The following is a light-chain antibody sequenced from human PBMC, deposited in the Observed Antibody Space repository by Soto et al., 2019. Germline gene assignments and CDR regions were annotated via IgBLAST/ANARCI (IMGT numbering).Light chain of an antibody. V-gene: IGLV2-14*01. CDR3: GLSTSSSTVV. CDR1: SSDIADYNY. J-gene: IGLJ2*01. Sequence: QSVLTQPASVSGSPGQSITISCTGTSSDIADYNYGSWYQQHPGKAPKLMVYDVSYRPSGVSNRFSGSTAGSTASLTISGLQAEDEADYYCGLSTSSSTVVFGGGTKLTVL. CDR2: DVS.